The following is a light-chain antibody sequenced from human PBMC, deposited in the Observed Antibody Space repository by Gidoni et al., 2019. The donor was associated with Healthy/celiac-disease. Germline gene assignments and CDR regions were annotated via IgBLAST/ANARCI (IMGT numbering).Light chain of an antibody. V-gene: IGKV3-20*01. Sequence: EIVLTQSPGTLSLSPGVPATLSCRASQSVSSSYLAWYQQNPGQAPRLLSYGASSRPTGIPDRFSGSGSGTELTLTISRLEPEDFAVYYCQQYGSSPGTFGQGTKVEIK. CDR1: QSVSSSY. CDR2: GAS. J-gene: IGKJ1*01. CDR3: QQYGSSPGT.